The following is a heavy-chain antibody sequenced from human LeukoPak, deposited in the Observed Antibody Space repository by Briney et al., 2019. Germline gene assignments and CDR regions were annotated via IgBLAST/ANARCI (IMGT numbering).Heavy chain of an antibody. CDR2: INSDGSST. V-gene: IGHV3-74*01. CDR3: VGLAAGKIDFDY. CDR1: GFTFSSYW. Sequence: GGSLRLSCAASGFTFSSYWMHWVRQAPGKGLVWVSRINSDGSSTSYADSVKGRFTISRDNAKNSLYLQMNSLRAEDTAVYYCVGLAAGKIDFDYWGQGTLVTVSS. J-gene: IGHJ4*02. D-gene: IGHD6-13*01.